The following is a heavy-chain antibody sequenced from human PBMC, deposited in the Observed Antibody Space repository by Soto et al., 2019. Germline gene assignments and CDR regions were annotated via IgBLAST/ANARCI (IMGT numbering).Heavy chain of an antibody. CDR1: GGTFSSYA. CDR3: ARSYYYDSSGYYTHYYYYYGMDV. J-gene: IGHJ6*02. V-gene: IGHV1-69*13. CDR2: IIPIFGTA. Sequence: SVKVSCKASGGTFSSYAISWVRQAPGQGLEWMGGIIPIFGTANYAQKFQGRVTITADESTSTAYMELSSLRSEDTAVYYCARSYYYDSSGYYTHYYYYYGMDVWGQGTTVTVSS. D-gene: IGHD3-22*01.